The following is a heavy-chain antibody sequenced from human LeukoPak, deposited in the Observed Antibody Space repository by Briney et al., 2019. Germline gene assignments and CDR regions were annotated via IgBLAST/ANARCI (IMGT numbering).Heavy chain of an antibody. D-gene: IGHD1-26*01. CDR1: GFTFSSYA. Sequence: GGSLRLSCAASGFTFSSYAMSWVRQAPGKGLEWVSAISGSGGSTYYADSVKGRFAISRDNSKNTLYLQMNSLRAEDTAVYYCAKVYSGSSRAFDIWGQGTMVTVSS. CDR3: AKVYSGSSRAFDI. V-gene: IGHV3-23*01. J-gene: IGHJ3*02. CDR2: ISGSGGST.